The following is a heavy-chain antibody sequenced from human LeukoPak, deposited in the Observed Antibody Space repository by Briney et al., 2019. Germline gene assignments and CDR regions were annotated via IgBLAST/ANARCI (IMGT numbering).Heavy chain of an antibody. V-gene: IGHV3-66*04. D-gene: IGHD1-7*01. CDR2: IYSGGST. CDR1: GFTVSSNY. J-gene: IGHJ4*02. CDR3: ARHIPYNWNFMYYFDY. Sequence: GGSLRLSCAASGFTVSSNYMSWVRQAPGKGLEWVSVIYSGGSTYYADSVKGRFTISRDNSKNTLYLQMNSLRAEDTAVYYCARHIPYNWNFMYYFDYWGQGTLVTVSS.